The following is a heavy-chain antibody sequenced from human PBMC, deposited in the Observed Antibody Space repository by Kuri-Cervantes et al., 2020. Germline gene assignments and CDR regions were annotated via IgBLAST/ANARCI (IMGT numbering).Heavy chain of an antibody. CDR3: AKDMGSSGWYGRFDAFDI. Sequence: GGSLRLSCAASGFTFSDYYMSWIRQAPGKGLEWVSGISWNSGSIGYADSVKGRFTISRDNAKNSLYLQMNSLRAEDTALYYCAKDMGSSGWYGRFDAFDIWGQGTMVTVSS. D-gene: IGHD6-19*01. CDR1: GFTFSDYY. J-gene: IGHJ3*02. CDR2: ISWNSGSI. V-gene: IGHV3-9*01.